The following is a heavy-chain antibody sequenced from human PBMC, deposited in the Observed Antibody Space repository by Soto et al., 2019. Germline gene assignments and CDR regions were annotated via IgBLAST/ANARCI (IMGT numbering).Heavy chain of an antibody. CDR2: ISAYNGNT. CDR3: ARDLQVGSGSEYFQH. Sequence: ASVKVSCKASGYTFTSYGISWVRQAPGQGLEWMGWISAYNGNTNYAQKLQGRVTMTTDTSTSTAYMELRSLRSDDTAVYYCARDLQVGSGSEYFQHWGQGTLVTVSS. CDR1: GYTFTSYG. J-gene: IGHJ1*01. D-gene: IGHD6-19*01. V-gene: IGHV1-18*01.